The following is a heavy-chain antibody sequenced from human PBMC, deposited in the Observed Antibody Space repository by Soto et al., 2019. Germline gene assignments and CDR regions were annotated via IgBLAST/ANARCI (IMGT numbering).Heavy chain of an antibody. CDR1: GGSFSGYY. V-gene: IGHV4-34*01. J-gene: IGHJ4*02. D-gene: IGHD2-15*01. CDR2: INHSRTT. Sequence: QVQLQQWSAGLLKPSETLSLTCAVYGGSFSGYYWSWIRQPPGKGLEWIGEINHSRTTKYSPSLKSRVTISVDTSKNQFSLNLTSVTAADTAVYYCARGERSIYCSGGSCYSGRAFDYWGQGTRVTVSS. CDR3: ARGERSIYCSGGSCYSGRAFDY.